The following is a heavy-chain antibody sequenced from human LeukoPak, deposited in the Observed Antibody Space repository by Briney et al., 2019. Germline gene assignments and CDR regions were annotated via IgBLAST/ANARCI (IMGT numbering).Heavy chain of an antibody. V-gene: IGHV3-30*03. Sequence: PGGSLRLSCAASGSTFSSYSMNWVRQAPGKGLEWVAVISYDGSNKYYADSVKGRFTTSRDNSKNTLYLQMNSLRAEDTAVYYCARDVQLYGDYLAYWGQGTLVTVSS. J-gene: IGHJ4*02. D-gene: IGHD4-17*01. CDR1: GSTFSSYS. CDR3: ARDVQLYGDYLAY. CDR2: ISYDGSNK.